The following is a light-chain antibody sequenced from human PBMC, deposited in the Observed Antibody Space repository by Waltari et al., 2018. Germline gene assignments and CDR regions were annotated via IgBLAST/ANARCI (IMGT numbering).Light chain of an antibody. V-gene: IGKV3-15*01. CDR2: GAS. Sequence: EIVMTQSPATLSVSPGERATLSCRASQSVRSNLAWYQQTPGQAPRLLIYGASTRATGVPARFSGSGSGGEFTLTISSLQSEDFAVYYCQHYNDGPEWTFGQGTKVEIK. J-gene: IGKJ1*01. CDR1: QSVRSN. CDR3: QHYNDGPEWT.